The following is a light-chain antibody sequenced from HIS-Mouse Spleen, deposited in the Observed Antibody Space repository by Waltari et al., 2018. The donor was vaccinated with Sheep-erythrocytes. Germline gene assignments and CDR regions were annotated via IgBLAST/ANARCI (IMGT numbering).Light chain of an antibody. CDR3: CSYAGSYNHV. V-gene: IGLV2-11*01. J-gene: IGLJ1*01. CDR2: DVS. Sequence: QSALTQPAPVAGPPGPSLTISCTGTSRDLGRSNLVSWYQQHPGKAPKLMIYDVSKRPSGVPDRFSGSKSGNTASLTISGLQAEDEADYYCCSYAGSYNHVFATGTKVTVL. CDR1: SRDLGRSNL.